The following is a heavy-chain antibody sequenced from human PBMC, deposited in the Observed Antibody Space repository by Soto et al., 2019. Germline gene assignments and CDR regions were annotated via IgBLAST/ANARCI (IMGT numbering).Heavy chain of an antibody. V-gene: IGHV3-43*01. CDR2: ISWDGGST. Sequence: PGGSLRLSCAASGFTFDDYTMHWVRQAPGKGLEWVSLISWDGGSTYYADSVKGRFTISRDNSKNSLYLQMNSLRTEDTTLYYCAKEISGLRITIFCAPGAFDIWGQGTMVTVSS. CDR1: GFTFDDYT. J-gene: IGHJ3*02. D-gene: IGHD3-9*01. CDR3: AKEISGLRITIFCAPGAFDI.